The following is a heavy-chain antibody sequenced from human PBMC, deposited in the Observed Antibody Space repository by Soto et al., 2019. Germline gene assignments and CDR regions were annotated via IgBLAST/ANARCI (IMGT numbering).Heavy chain of an antibody. Sequence: QGQLPESGPGLVKPSETLSLTCTVSGGSISSYYWSWIRQSPGKGLEWICYIYYLGSTKYNPSLNSRDTMTVDTSKHQFSLKQSSVTAADTAVYYCARGRGDTAMACYYLGQGTLVTVSS. V-gene: IGHV4-59*01. CDR2: IYYLGST. CDR1: GGSISSYY. CDR3: ARGRGDTAMACYY. J-gene: IGHJ4*02. D-gene: IGHD5-18*01.